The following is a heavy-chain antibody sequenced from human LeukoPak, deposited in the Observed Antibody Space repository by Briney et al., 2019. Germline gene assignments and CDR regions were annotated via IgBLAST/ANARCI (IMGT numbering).Heavy chain of an antibody. V-gene: IGHV3-33*08. CDR2: IWYDGSNK. J-gene: IGHJ6*02. CDR1: GFTFSSSA. CDR3: ARDSSSSGMDV. Sequence: GGSLRLSCAASGFTFSSSAMSWVRQAPGKGLEWVAVIWYDGSNKYYADSVKGRFTISRDNSKNTLYLQMNSLRAEDTAVYYCARDSSSSGMDVWGQGTTVTVSS. D-gene: IGHD6-6*01.